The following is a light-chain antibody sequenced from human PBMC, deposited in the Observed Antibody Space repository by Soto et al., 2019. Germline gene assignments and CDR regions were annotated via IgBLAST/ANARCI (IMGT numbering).Light chain of an antibody. Sequence: IVLTQSPATLSVSPGERVTLSCRASQSVDINLAWYQQKPGQAPRLLIYGASTRATDMPGRFSGRGSGTEFTLTFNSLQSEDFAVYYCQQYRNWPRTFGQGTKVDI. J-gene: IGKJ1*01. CDR1: QSVDIN. V-gene: IGKV3-15*01. CDR2: GAS. CDR3: QQYRNWPRT.